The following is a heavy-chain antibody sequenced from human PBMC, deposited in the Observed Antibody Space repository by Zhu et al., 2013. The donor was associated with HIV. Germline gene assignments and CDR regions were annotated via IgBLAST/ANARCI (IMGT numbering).Heavy chain of an antibody. CDR1: GYNFIGYY. CDR3: ARSRTLDGAEYFQR. Sequence: QVQLMQAGAEVKSPGPSVKVSCKASGYNFIGYYIHWVRQSPGQRLDYIGWINPHKGDTKFVEKFQGRVTMTRDTSISTAYMELKNLRPDDTAVYYCARSRTLDGAEYFQRWGQGTLVTVSS. CDR2: INPHKGDT. J-gene: IGHJ1*01. V-gene: IGHV1-2*02.